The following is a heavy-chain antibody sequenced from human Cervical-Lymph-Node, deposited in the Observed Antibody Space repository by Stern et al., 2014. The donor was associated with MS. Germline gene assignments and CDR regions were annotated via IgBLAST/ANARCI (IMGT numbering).Heavy chain of an antibody. V-gene: IGHV5-51*01. CDR1: GFKFSIYW. J-gene: IGHJ4*02. CDR3: ARQTTAWASDV. D-gene: IGHD1-14*01. CDR2: IYPGDSAT. Sequence: EVQLVQSGAELIRPGESLKISCKGSGFKFSIYWIAWVRQMPGKGLEWMGIIYPGDSATRYRPSFPGQFTMSADKSTSTAYLQWSSLNASDTAMYFCARQTTAWASDVWGQGTLVTVSS.